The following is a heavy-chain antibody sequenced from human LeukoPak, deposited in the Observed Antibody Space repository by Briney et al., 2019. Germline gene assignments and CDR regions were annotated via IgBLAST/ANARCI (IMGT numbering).Heavy chain of an antibody. J-gene: IGHJ5*02. CDR1: EYTFVGHY. Sequence: ASVKVSCKASEYTFVGHYMHWVRQAPGQGLEWMGWINPNSGVTTYARKFQGRVTMTRDTSISTAYMELSRLSSDDTAVYYCARGRGYSYSWFDPWGQGTLVTVSS. D-gene: IGHD5-18*01. CDR2: INPNSGVT. CDR3: ARGRGYSYSWFDP. V-gene: IGHV1-2*02.